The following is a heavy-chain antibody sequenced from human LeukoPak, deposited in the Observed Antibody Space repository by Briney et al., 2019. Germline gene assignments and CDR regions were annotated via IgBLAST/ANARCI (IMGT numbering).Heavy chain of an antibody. CDR1: GFTFSGYS. Sequence: TGGSLRLSCAASGFTFSGYSMNWIRQAPGKGLEWVAVISIDGKKSYYADSVKGRFTISRDNSKSTLFLQMNSLRAEDTAVYFCAKAAGKENGYDFFFQHWGQGTLVTVSS. CDR3: AKAAGKENGYDFFFQH. V-gene: IGHV3-30*18. CDR2: ISIDGKKS. D-gene: IGHD3/OR15-3a*01. J-gene: IGHJ1*01.